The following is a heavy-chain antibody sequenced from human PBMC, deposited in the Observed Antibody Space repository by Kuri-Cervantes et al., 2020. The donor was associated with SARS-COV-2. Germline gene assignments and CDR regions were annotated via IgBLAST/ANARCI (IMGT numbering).Heavy chain of an antibody. CDR2: IYYSGST. J-gene: IGHJ5*02. CDR3: ARGGDYGFWFDP. CDR1: GGSISSHY. D-gene: IGHD4-17*01. V-gene: IGHV4-59*11. Sequence: GSLRLSCTVSGGSISSHYWSWIRQPPGKGLEWIGYIYYSGSTNYNPSLKSRVTISVDTSKNQFSLKLSSVTAADTAVYYCARGGDYGFWFDPWGQGTLVTVSS.